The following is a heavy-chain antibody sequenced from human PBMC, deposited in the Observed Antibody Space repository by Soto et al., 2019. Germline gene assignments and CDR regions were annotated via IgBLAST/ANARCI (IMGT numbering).Heavy chain of an antibody. J-gene: IGHJ4*02. V-gene: IGHV4-31*03. Sequence: SETLSLTCTVSGGSISSGGYYWSWIRQHPGKGLEWIGYIYYSGSTYYNPSLKSRVTISVDTSKNQFSLKLSSVTAADTAVYYCARLIAVAGRRNDYWGQGTLVTSPQ. CDR3: ARLIAVAGRRNDY. D-gene: IGHD6-19*01. CDR2: IYYSGST. CDR1: GGSISSGGYY.